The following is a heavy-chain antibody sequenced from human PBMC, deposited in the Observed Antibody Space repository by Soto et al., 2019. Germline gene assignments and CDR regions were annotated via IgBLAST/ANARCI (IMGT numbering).Heavy chain of an antibody. CDR2: ISGSALNT. CDR1: GFTFSSYA. J-gene: IGHJ4*02. D-gene: IGHD3-22*01. Sequence: GGSLRLSCAASGFTFSSYAMSWVRQAPGKGLEWVSGISGSALNTYYADSVEGRFAIFRDNSKSTVYLQMDSPRAEDTAVYYCAKSGYYESSGNFDSWGRGTLVTVSS. V-gene: IGHV3-23*01. CDR3: AKSGYYESSGNFDS.